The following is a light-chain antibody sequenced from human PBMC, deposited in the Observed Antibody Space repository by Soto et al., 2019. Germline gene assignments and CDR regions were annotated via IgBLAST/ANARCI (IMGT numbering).Light chain of an antibody. Sequence: QSVLTQPPSASGTPGQRVTISCSGSSSNIGSKTVNWYQQLPGTAPKLLIYSNYQRPSGVPARFSGSKSGTSASLAISGRQSEDEADYYCSAWDASLNGYVFGTGTKLTVL. CDR1: SSNIGSKT. CDR3: SAWDASLNGYV. V-gene: IGLV1-44*01. J-gene: IGLJ1*01. CDR2: SNY.